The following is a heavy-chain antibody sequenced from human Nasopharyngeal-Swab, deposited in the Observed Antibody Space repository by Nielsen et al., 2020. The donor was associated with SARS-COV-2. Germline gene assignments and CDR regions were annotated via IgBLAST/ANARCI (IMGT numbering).Heavy chain of an antibody. CDR2: ISSSSSYI. J-gene: IGHJ4*02. V-gene: IGHV3-21*01. CDR1: GFTFSSYS. CDR3: ARGSYYYDSSGYYDY. Sequence: GGSLRLSCAASGFTFSSYSMNWVRQAPGKGLEWVSSISSSSSYIYYADSVKGRFTISRDDAKNSLYLQMNSLRAEDTAVYYCARGSYYYDSSGYYDYWGQGTLVTSPQ. D-gene: IGHD3-22*01.